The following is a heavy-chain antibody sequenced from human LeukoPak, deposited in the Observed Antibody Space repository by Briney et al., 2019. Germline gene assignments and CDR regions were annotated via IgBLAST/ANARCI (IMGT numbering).Heavy chain of an antibody. CDR2: IYYSGST. Sequence: PSETLSLTCTVSGGSISSSSYYWSWIRQPAGKGLEWIGYIYYSGSTNYNPSLKSRVTISVDTSKNQFSLKLSSVTAADTAVYYCARAMRRWLTGEPEYFQHWGQGTLVTVSS. CDR3: ARAMRRWLTGEPEYFQH. D-gene: IGHD5-24*01. V-gene: IGHV4-61*10. CDR1: GGSISSSSYY. J-gene: IGHJ1*01.